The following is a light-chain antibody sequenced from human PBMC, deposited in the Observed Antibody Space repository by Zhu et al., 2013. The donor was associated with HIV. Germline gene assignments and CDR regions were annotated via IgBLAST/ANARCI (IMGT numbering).Light chain of an antibody. CDR3: QQSYNIPFT. J-gene: IGKJ4*01. CDR2: KAS. CDR1: QSVSTW. V-gene: IGKV1-5*03. Sequence: DTQMTQSPSTLSASVGDRVTMTCRASQSVSTWVAWYQHKPGKAPKLLIYKASSLQSGVPSRFSGSGSGTDFTLTISGLQSDDMATYYCQQSYNIPFTFGGGTKVEVK.